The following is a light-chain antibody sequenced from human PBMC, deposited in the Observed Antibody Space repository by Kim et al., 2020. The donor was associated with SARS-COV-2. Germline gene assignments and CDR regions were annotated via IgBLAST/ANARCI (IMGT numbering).Light chain of an antibody. CDR2: GNS. J-gene: IGLJ2*01. V-gene: IGLV1-40*01. CDR1: SSNIGAGYD. CDR3: QSYDSSLSGVV. Sequence: RVTISLSGSSSNIGAGYDVHWYQQLPGTAPKLLIYGNSNRPSGVPDRFSGSKSGTSASLAITGLQAEDEADYYCQSYDSSLSGVVFGGGTKLTVL.